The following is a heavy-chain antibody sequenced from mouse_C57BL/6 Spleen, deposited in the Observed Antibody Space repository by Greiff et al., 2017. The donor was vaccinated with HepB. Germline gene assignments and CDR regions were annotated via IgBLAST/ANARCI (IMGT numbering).Heavy chain of an antibody. CDR2: ISSGGSYT. Sequence: EVQLVESGGDLVKPGGSLKLSCAASGFTLSSYGMSWVRQTPDKRLEWVATISSGGSYTYYPDSVKGRFTISRDNAKNTLYLQMSSLKSEDTAMYYCARRDGYYDYWGQGTTLTVSS. CDR1: GFTLSSYG. D-gene: IGHD2-3*01. J-gene: IGHJ2*01. V-gene: IGHV5-6*01. CDR3: ARRDGYYDY.